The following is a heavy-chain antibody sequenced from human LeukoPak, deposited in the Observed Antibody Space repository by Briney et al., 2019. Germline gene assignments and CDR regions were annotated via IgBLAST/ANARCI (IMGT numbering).Heavy chain of an antibody. D-gene: IGHD1-14*01. CDR1: GFTFSSYS. J-gene: IGHJ6*02. Sequence: PGGSLRLSCAASGFTFSSYSMNWVRQAPGKGLEWVSYISSSSSTIYYADSVKGRFTISRDNAKNSLYLQMNSLRAEDTAVYYCARSEEPMPWNYYGMDVWGQGTTVTVSS. CDR3: ARSEEPMPWNYYGMDV. V-gene: IGHV3-48*01. CDR2: ISSSSSTI.